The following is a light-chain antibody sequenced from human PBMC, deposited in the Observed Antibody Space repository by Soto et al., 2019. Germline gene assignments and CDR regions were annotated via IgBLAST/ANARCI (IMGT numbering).Light chain of an antibody. CDR1: QNVGSN. CDR3: QQYNNWPIT. V-gene: IGKV3-15*01. J-gene: IGKJ1*01. CDR2: GDS. Sequence: EIVMTQSPATLSVSPGETATLSCRASQNVGSNLAWYQQKPGQAPRLLIYGDSTRATGIPARFSGSGSVTEFTLTISTLQSEDFPVYYCQQYNNWPITVGQGTKVDSK.